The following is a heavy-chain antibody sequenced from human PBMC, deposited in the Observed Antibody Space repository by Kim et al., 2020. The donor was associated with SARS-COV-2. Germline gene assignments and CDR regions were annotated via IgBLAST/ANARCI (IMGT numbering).Heavy chain of an antibody. J-gene: IGHJ5*01. CDR2: INEDGRTT. Sequence: GGSLRLSCAASGFSVSSYWMHWVRQPPGKGLEWVSRINEDGRTTNHADSVKGRFTISRDSANNTLLLQMNSLRVDDTAVYYCSKDTFGPEDSWGQGILVTVSS. CDR1: GFSVSSYW. CDR3: SKDTFGPEDS. D-gene: IGHD3-3*01. V-gene: IGHV3-74*01.